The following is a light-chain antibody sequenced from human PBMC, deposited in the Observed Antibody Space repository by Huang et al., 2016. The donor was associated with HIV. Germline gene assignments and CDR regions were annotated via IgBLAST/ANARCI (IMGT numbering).Light chain of an antibody. CDR3: QQYDTLPLT. CDR2: DAS. J-gene: IGKJ1*01. CDR1: LDINNY. V-gene: IGKV1-33*01. Sequence: DIQMTQSPSSLSASLGDKVTITCQASLDINNYLNWYQQKPGKVPKLLISDASDLETGFPPRFSGSRSGTNFTLTVSSLQAEDIGTYYCQQYDTLPLTFGQGTNVEI.